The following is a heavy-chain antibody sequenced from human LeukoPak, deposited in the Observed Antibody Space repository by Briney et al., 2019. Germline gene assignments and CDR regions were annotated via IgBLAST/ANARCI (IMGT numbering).Heavy chain of an antibody. CDR3: ARAADYYVSGIFY. Sequence: PGGSLRLSCVASGFTFSNYWMHWVRQAPGKGLVWVSRINTDGSTTTYADSVKGRFTISRDNAKNTLYLQMNSLRAEEAAVYFCARAADYYVSGIFYWGQGTLVTVSS. CDR1: GFTFSNYW. D-gene: IGHD3-10*01. J-gene: IGHJ4*02. CDR2: INTDGSTT. V-gene: IGHV3-74*01.